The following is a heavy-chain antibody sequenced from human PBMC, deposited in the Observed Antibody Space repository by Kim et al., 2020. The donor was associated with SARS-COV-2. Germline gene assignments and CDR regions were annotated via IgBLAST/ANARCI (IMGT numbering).Heavy chain of an antibody. D-gene: IGHD4-17*01. CDR3: AKMPTVTTQGDY. V-gene: IGHV3-21*01. CDR2: ISGSSSNT. J-gene: IGHJ4*02. Sequence: GGSLRLSCAASGFTFSSYTMNWVRQAPGRGLEWVSSISGSSSNTYYADSVKGRFTISRDNAKSSLYLQMNSLRAEDTAVYYCAKMPTVTTQGDYWGQGTLVTVSS. CDR1: GFTFSSYT.